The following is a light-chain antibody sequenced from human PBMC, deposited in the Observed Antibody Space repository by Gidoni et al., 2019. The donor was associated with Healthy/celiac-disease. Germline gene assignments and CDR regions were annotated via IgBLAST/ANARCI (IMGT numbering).Light chain of an antibody. CDR3: RQGTHSWPWT. Sequence: EVVMTQSPLSLPVTLGQPASISCRSSQSLGYSEGNTYLNCFQQRPGQSPRRLIYNVSNRDSGGPDSFSGSGAGTDFTLKISRVVADDVVIYYCRQGTHSWPWTFGQGTKVEIK. CDR1: QSLGYSEGNTY. J-gene: IGKJ1*01. V-gene: IGKV2-30*01. CDR2: NVS.